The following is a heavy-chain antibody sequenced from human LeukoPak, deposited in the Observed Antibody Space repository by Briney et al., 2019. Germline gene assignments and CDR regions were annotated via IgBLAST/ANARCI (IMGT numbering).Heavy chain of an antibody. CDR3: AKKDIVATMDYYYYGMDV. CDR2: ISYDGSNK. V-gene: IGHV3-30*18. J-gene: IGHJ6*02. CDR1: GFTFSSDG. D-gene: IGHD5-12*01. Sequence: GGSLRLSCAASGFTFSSDGMHWVRQAPGKGLEWVAVISYDGSNKYYADSVKGRFTISRDNSKNTLYLQMNSLRAEDTAVYYCAKKDIVATMDYYYYGMDVWGQGTTVTVSS.